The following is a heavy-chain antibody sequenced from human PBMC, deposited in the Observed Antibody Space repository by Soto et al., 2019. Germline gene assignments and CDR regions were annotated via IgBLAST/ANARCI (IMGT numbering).Heavy chain of an antibody. J-gene: IGHJ4*02. Sequence: QVQLVQSGAEVKKPGASVKVSCKASGYTLTNFYIHWVRQAPGQGLEWMGIINPNGGSTNYAHNFQGRVTITRDTFTSTVYMDLSSLRSEDTAVYYCARGLGSGDYWGRGTLVTVSS. D-gene: IGHD6-25*01. CDR2: INPNGGST. CDR3: ARGLGSGDY. V-gene: IGHV1-46*03. CDR1: GYTLTNFY.